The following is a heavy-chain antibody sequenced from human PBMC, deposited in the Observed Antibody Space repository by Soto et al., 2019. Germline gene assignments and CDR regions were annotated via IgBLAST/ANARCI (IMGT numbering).Heavy chain of an antibody. V-gene: IGHV1-69*13. CDR1: GGTFSSYA. CDR3: AIYYYDSSGYYLGIDAFDI. CDR2: IIPIFGTA. J-gene: IGHJ3*02. D-gene: IGHD3-22*01. Sequence: SVKVSCKASGGTFSSYAISWVRQAPGQGLEWMGGIIPIFGTANYAQKFQGRVTITADESTSTAYMELSSLRSEDTAVYYCAIYYYDSSGYYLGIDAFDIWGQGTMVTVSS.